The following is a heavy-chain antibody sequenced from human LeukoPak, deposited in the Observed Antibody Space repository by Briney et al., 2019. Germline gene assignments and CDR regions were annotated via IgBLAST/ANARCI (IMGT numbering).Heavy chain of an antibody. CDR3: ARDMVYCSSTSCFNWFDP. V-gene: IGHV4-59*01. D-gene: IGHD2-2*01. J-gene: IGHJ5*02. Sequence: SETLSLTCTVSGGSISSYYWSWIRQPPGKGLEWIGYIYYSGSTNYNPSLKSRVTISVDTSKNQFSLKLISVTAADTAVYYCARDMVYCSSTSCFNWFDPWGQGTLVTVSS. CDR1: GGSISSYY. CDR2: IYYSGST.